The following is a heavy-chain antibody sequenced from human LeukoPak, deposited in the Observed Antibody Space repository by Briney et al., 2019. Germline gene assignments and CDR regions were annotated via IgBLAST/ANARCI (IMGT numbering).Heavy chain of an antibody. CDR3: ARSHTMGRGEGALYYFDY. CDR2: IIPIFGTA. Sequence: SVKVSCKASGDTFTSYYIHWMRQAPGQGLEWMGGIIPIFGTANYAQKFQGRVTITADESTSTAYMELSSLRSEDTAVYYCARSHTMGRGEGALYYFDYWGQGTLVTVSS. D-gene: IGHD3-10*01. V-gene: IGHV1-69*13. CDR1: GDTFTSYY. J-gene: IGHJ4*02.